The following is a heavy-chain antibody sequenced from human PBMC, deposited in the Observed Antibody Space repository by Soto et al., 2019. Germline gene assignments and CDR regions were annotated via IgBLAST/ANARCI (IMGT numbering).Heavy chain of an antibody. CDR3: ASDHSGPD. J-gene: IGHJ4*02. Sequence: HVLLVQSGPEVRKPGASVNVSCMASGDSFSKFGINWVRQAPGQGREWMGWISGYSGQTNYAQKFQGRVTMTRDTSTTTAYMELRTLRSDDTAVYFCASDHSGPDGGQGTLVTVSS. CDR1: GDSFSKFG. V-gene: IGHV1-18*01. D-gene: IGHD6-25*01. CDR2: ISGYSGQT.